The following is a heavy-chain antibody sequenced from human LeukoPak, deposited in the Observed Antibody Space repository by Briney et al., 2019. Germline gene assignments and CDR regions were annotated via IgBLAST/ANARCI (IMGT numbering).Heavy chain of an antibody. D-gene: IGHD3-10*01. V-gene: IGHV3-23*01. CDR1: GFTFSSYG. CDR2: ISGSGGST. J-gene: IGHJ4*02. CDR3: AKDLHLPLSYYYGSGSYF. Sequence: GGTLRLSCAASGFTFSSYGMSWVRQAPGKGPEWGSAISGSGGSTYYADSVKGRFTISRDNSKNTMYLQMNSLRAEDTAVYYCAKDLHLPLSYYYGSGSYFWGQGTLVTVSS.